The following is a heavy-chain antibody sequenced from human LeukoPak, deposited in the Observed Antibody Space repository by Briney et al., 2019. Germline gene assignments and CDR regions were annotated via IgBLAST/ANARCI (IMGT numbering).Heavy chain of an antibody. J-gene: IGHJ5*02. Sequence: GGSLRLSCAASGFTFSSFGMHWVRQAPGKGLEWVAVIWYDASNKYYADSVKGRFTISRDNSKNTLFLQMSSLRDDDTAVYYCVRGVGVSRFNYFDPWGQGTLVIVSS. D-gene: IGHD6-13*01. CDR2: IWYDASNK. CDR3: VRGVGVSRFNYFDP. CDR1: GFTFSSFG. V-gene: IGHV3-33*01.